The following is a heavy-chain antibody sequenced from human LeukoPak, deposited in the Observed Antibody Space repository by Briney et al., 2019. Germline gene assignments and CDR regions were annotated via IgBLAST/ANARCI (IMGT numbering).Heavy chain of an antibody. J-gene: IGHJ6*03. Sequence: GGSLRLSCAASGFSLSNFGMHWVRQAPGKGLEWVAALLYDGNTKHYADSVKGRFTISRDISKNTFYLQMNSLTAEDTAVYYCARDHRPEIQYYYMDVWGKGTTVAVPS. V-gene: IGHV3-33*01. CDR2: LLYDGNTK. CDR1: GFSLSNFG. D-gene: IGHD1-14*01. CDR3: ARDHRPEIQYYYMDV.